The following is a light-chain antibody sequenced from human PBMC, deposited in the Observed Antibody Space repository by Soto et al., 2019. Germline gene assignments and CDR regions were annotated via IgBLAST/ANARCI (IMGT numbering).Light chain of an antibody. CDR2: AAS. Sequence: EIVMTQSPATQSVSPGERATLSCRASQSISSDLAWYQQKPGQAPSLLIYAASTRATGIPARFGGSGSGTEFTLTISSLQSEDFAVYYCQQYYRSWTFGQGTKVEIK. CDR3: QQYYRSWT. CDR1: QSISSD. J-gene: IGKJ1*01. V-gene: IGKV3-15*01.